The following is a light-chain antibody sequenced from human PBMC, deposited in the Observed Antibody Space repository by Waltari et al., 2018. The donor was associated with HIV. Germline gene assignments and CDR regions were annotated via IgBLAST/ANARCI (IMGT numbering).Light chain of an antibody. CDR2: DHS. CDR1: SGSIASNS. CDR3: HSYDSDNQI. V-gene: IGLV6-57*01. J-gene: IGLJ2*01. Sequence: NFMLTQPHSVSDSPGKTVTISCTRNSGSIASNSVQWYQRRPGSSPTTVIFDHSQRPSGVSDRFSASIATSSNSASLTIVGLKTEDEGDFFCHSYDSDNQIFGGGTKLTVL.